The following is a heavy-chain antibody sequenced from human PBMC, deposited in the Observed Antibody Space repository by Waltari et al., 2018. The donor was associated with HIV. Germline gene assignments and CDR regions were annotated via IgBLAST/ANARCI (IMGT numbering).Heavy chain of an antibody. CDR2: INAGNGDT. D-gene: IGHD3-9*01. CDR3: ARTYDVLTGFGWFDP. CDR1: GYTFSRYG. V-gene: IGHV1-3*01. Sequence: QVQVVQSGAEVKKPGASVKISCKASGYTFSRYGMDWVRQAPGQRLEWMGRINAGNGDTKYSQKFQGRVTISRDTSASTAYMELSSLRSEDTAVYYCARTYDVLTGFGWFDPCGQGTLVTVSS. J-gene: IGHJ5*02.